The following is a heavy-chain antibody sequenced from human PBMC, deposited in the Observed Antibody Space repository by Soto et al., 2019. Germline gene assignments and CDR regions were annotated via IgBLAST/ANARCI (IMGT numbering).Heavy chain of an antibody. Sequence: SETLSLTCTVSGGSISSSSYYWGWIRQPPGKGLEWIGSIYYSGSTYYNPSLKSRVTISVDTSKNQFSLKLSSVTAADTAVCYCASVVVTAFTYYYYYGMDVWGQGTTVTVSS. CDR3: ASVVVTAFTYYYYYGMDV. D-gene: IGHD2-21*02. V-gene: IGHV4-39*01. CDR1: GGSISSSSYY. CDR2: IYYSGST. J-gene: IGHJ6*02.